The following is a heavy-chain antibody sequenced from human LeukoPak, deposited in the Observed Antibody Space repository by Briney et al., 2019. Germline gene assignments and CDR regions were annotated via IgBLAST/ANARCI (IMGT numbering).Heavy chain of an antibody. J-gene: IGHJ6*03. V-gene: IGHV3-23*01. Sequence: GGSLRLSCAASGFTFSSYSMNWVRQAPGKGLEWVSAISGSGGSTYYADSVKGRFTISRDNSKNTLYLQMNSLRAEDTAVYYCARSRGVTMIVTLSYYYMDVWGKGTTVTISS. D-gene: IGHD3-22*01. CDR2: ISGSGGST. CDR1: GFTFSSYS. CDR3: ARSRGVTMIVTLSYYYMDV.